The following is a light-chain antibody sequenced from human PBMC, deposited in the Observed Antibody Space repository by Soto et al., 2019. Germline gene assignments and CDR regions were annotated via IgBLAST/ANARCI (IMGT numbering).Light chain of an antibody. V-gene: IGLV2-23*03. CDR1: SSDVGSYNL. CDR2: EGS. Sequence: QSALTQPASVSGSPGQSITISCTGTSSDVGSYNLVSWYQQHPGKAPKLMIYEGSKRPSGVSNRFSGSKSGNTASLTISGLQAEDEADYSCCSYAVSSPFVFGSGTKLT. J-gene: IGLJ1*01. CDR3: CSYAVSSPFV.